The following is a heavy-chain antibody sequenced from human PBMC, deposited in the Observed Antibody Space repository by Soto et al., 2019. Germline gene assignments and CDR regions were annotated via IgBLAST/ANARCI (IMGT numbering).Heavy chain of an antibody. Sequence: GGSLRLSCAASGFTVSSNYMSWFRQAPGKGLEWVSGIYSGGNTYYTDSVKGRFTISRDNSKNTLYLQMNSLRAEDTAVYYCAREQRDYYDRSGYYHGTFDIWGQGTRVTVSS. J-gene: IGHJ3*02. CDR3: AREQRDYYDRSGYYHGTFDI. D-gene: IGHD3-22*01. CDR1: GFTVSSNY. CDR2: IYSGGNT. V-gene: IGHV3-53*01.